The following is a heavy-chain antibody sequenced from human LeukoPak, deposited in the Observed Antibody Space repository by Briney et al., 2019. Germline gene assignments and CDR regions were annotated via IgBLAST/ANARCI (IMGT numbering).Heavy chain of an antibody. D-gene: IGHD2-2*01. V-gene: IGHV3-74*01. J-gene: IGHJ4*02. CDR2: INRGGSST. Sequence: GGSLRLSCAASGFTFSNYWMHWVRQTPGKGLIWVSRINRGGSSTTYADSVKGRFTISRDNAKKTLYLQMNSLRAEDTAVYYCTRDTSSGLDYWGQGTLVTVPS. CDR3: TRDTSSGLDY. CDR1: GFTFSNYW.